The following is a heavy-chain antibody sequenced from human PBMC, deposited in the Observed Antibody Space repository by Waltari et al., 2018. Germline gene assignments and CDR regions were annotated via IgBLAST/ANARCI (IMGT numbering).Heavy chain of an antibody. Sequence: QVQLQESGPGLVKPSETLSLTCTVSGYSISSGHYWGWIRQPPGKGLEWIGTIYHSGGTKYNPSLKSRVTISVDTSKNQFSLKLTSVTAADAAVYYCARLDRFSDYNWFDPWGHGTLVTVSS. CDR2: IYHSGGT. CDR3: ARLDRFSDYNWFDP. D-gene: IGHD3-22*01. V-gene: IGHV4-38-2*02. CDR1: GYSISSGHY. J-gene: IGHJ5*02.